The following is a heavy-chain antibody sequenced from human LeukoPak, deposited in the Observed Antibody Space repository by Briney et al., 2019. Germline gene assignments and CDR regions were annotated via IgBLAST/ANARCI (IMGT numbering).Heavy chain of an antibody. J-gene: IGHJ4*02. CDR3: AKVGEQWAHYYFDY. V-gene: IGHV3-30*18. CDR2: ISYDGSNK. CDR1: GFTFSSYG. Sequence: PGGSLRLSCAASGFTFSSYGMHWVRQAPGKGLEWVAVISYDGSNKYYADSVKGRFTISRDNSKSTLYLQMNSLRAEDTAVYYCAKVGEQWAHYYFDYWGQGTLVTVSS. D-gene: IGHD6-19*01.